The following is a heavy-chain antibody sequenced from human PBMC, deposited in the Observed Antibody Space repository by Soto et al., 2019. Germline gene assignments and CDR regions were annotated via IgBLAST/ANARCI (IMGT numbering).Heavy chain of an antibody. D-gene: IGHD4-17*01. CDR2: INHSGST. J-gene: IGHJ5*02. CDR3: ARYDYGDYRRYNWFDP. Sequence: PSETLSLTCAVYGGSFSGYYWSWIRQPPGKGLEWIGEINHSGSTNYNPSLKSRVTISVDTSKNQFSLKLSSVTAADTAVYYCARYDYGDYRRYNWFDPWGQGTLVTVSS. V-gene: IGHV4-34*01. CDR1: GGSFSGYY.